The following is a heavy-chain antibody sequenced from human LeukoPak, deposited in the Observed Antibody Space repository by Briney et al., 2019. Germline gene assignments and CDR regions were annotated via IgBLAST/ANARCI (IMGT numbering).Heavy chain of an antibody. D-gene: IGHD2-21*02. J-gene: IGHJ4*02. CDR2: LSDDGSNK. CDR1: GLTFSSYA. CDR3: ARDKTAGLDY. Sequence: GGSLRLSCAASGLTFSSYAMHWVRQAPGKGLEWVAVLSDDGSNKYYADSVKGRFTISRDNFKNTLYLQMNSLRAEDTAVYYYARDKTAGLDYWGQGTLVTVSS. V-gene: IGHV3-30-3*01.